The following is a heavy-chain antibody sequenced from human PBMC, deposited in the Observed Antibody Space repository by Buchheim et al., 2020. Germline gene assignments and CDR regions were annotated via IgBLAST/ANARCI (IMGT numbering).Heavy chain of an antibody. J-gene: IGHJ5*02. D-gene: IGHD6-13*01. CDR3: ARGRSSSWRVANWFDP. V-gene: IGHV4-30-4*01. Sequence: QVQLQESGPGLVKPSQTLSLTCTVSGGSISIGDYYWSWIRQPPGKGLEWIGYIDYSELTKYNPSLKSRVVISMDTSKNQFSLKLTSVTAADTAVYYCARGRSSSWRVANWFDPWGQGTL. CDR1: GGSISIGDYY. CDR2: IDYSELT.